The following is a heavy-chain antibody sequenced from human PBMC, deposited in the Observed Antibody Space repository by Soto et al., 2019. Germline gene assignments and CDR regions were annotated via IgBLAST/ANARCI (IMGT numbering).Heavy chain of an antibody. CDR2: INSDGSST. Sequence: EVQLVESGGGLVQPGGSLRLSCAASGFTFSSYWMHWVRQAPGKGLVWVSRINSDGSSTSYADSVKGRFTISRDNAKNTLYLQMNSLRAEDTAVYYCARQTYYYDSSGYYYQSGMDVWGQGTTVTVSS. J-gene: IGHJ6*02. D-gene: IGHD3-22*01. CDR1: GFTFSSYW. V-gene: IGHV3-74*01. CDR3: ARQTYYYDSSGYYYQSGMDV.